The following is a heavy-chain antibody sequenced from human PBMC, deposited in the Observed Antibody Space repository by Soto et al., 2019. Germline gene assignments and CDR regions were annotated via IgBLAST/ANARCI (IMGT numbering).Heavy chain of an antibody. CDR2: TYYRSKWYN. Sequence: SQTISLTCAISGESVSSNSAAWNWIRQSPSRGLEWLGRTYYRSKWYNDYAVSVKSRITINPDTSKNQFSLQLSSVTAEDTAVYYCSRDLVGCTYGVCYYYYYYFMDVWGPGTMVT. V-gene: IGHV6-1*01. CDR1: GESVSSNSAA. J-gene: IGHJ6*02. D-gene: IGHD2-8*01. CDR3: SRDLVGCTYGVCYYYYYYFMDV.